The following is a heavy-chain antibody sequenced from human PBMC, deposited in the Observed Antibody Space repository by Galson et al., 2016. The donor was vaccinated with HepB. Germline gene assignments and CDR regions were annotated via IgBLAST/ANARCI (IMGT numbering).Heavy chain of an antibody. D-gene: IGHD2-2*01. CDR3: ARGTKRFCSSSNCYPLDH. CDR1: GFTFSTYA. J-gene: IGHJ4*02. CDR2: ITDSGDDT. V-gene: IGHV3-23*01. Sequence: SLRLSCAASGFTFSTYAMTWVRQTPGKGLEWVSVITDSGDDTHHADSVKGRFIMSRDNSKNTVYLQMNNLRDEDTAIYFCARGTKRFCSSSNCYPLDHWGQGTLVTVSS.